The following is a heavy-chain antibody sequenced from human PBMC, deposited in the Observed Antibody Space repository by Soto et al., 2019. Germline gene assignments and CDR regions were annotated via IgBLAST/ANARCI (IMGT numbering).Heavy chain of an antibody. Sequence: GASVKVSCKASGYTFTSYGISWVRQAPGQGLEWMGWISAYNGNTNYAQKLQGRVTMTTDTSTSTAYMELRSLRSDDTAVYYCARDSNAYIVLMVYAIPEEYGMDVWGQGTTVTVSS. CDR3: ARDSNAYIVLMVYAIPEEYGMDV. V-gene: IGHV1-18*01. D-gene: IGHD2-8*01. J-gene: IGHJ6*02. CDR2: ISAYNGNT. CDR1: GYTFTSYG.